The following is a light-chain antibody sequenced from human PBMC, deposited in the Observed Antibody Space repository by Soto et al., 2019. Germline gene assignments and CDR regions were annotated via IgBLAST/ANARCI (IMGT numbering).Light chain of an antibody. CDR2: EVT. CDR3: SSYTTNITPVV. CDR1: SSDVGGYNY. J-gene: IGLJ2*01. Sequence: QSALIQPASVSGSRGQSITISCTGASSDVGGYNYVSWYQQFPGRAPKVMIYEVTNRPSGVSNRFSGSKSGNTASLTISGLQAEDEADYYCSSYTTNITPVVFGGGTKLTVL. V-gene: IGLV2-14*01.